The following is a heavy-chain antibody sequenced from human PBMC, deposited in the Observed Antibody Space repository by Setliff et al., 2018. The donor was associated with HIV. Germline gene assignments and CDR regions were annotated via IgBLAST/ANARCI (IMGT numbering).Heavy chain of an antibody. D-gene: IGHD1-1*01. Sequence: GESLKISCVGSEYAFSNYWIGWVRQMPGKGLAWMGIIYPRDSKIRYSPSFQGQVTFSVDKSLNTAYLQWSSLKASDTAMYYCARQEVGTPPFYFDYWGRGTLVTVSS. CDR2: IYPRDSKI. J-gene: IGHJ4*02. CDR3: ARQEVGTPPFYFDY. V-gene: IGHV5-51*01. CDR1: EYAFSNYW.